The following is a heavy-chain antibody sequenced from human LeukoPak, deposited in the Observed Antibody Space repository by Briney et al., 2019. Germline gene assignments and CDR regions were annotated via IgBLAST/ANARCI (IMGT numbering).Heavy chain of an antibody. CDR2: IFHSGNI. CDR3: ARSPSGPNWFDP. J-gene: IGHJ5*02. D-gene: IGHD6-19*01. Sequence: SETLSLTCAVYGGSFTDYYWSWIRQPPGKGLEWIAEIFHSGNINYNPSLKSRVTISVDTSKNQFHLNLTYVTAADTALYYCARSPSGPNWFDPWGQGTLVTVSS. V-gene: IGHV4-34*12. CDR1: GGSFTDYY.